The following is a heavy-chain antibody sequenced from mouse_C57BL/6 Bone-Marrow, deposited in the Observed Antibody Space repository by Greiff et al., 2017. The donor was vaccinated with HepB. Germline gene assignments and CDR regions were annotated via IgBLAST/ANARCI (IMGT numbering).Heavy chain of an antibody. J-gene: IGHJ1*03. CDR3: ARDRDGNYVGYFGV. CDR2: ISDGGSYT. D-gene: IGHD2-1*01. V-gene: IGHV5-4*01. CDR1: GFTFSSYA. Sequence: DVKLVESGGGLVKPGGSLKLSCAASGFTFSSYAMSWVRQTPEKRLEWVATISDGGSYTYYPDNVKGRFTISRDNAKNNLYLQMSHLKSEDTAMYYCARDRDGNYVGYFGVWGTGTTVTVSS.